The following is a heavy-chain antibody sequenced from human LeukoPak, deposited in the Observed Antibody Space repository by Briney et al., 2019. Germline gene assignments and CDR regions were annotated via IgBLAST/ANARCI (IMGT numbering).Heavy chain of an antibody. J-gene: IGHJ5*02. V-gene: IGHV4-34*01. CDR1: GGSFSGYY. Sequence: SETLSLTCAVYGGSFSGYYWSWIRQPPGKGLEWIGEINHSVSTNYNPSLKSRVTISVDTSKNQFSLKLSSVTAADTAVYYCARAPAPHYDFWSGYYRDNWFDPWGQGTLVTVSS. CDR2: INHSVST. CDR3: ARAPAPHYDFWSGYYRDNWFDP. D-gene: IGHD3-3*01.